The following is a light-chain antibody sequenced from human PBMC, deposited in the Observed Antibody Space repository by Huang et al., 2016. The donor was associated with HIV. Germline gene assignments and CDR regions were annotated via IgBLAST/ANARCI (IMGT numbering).Light chain of an antibody. V-gene: IGKV4-1*01. J-gene: IGKJ1*01. CDR3: QQYLTAPG. Sequence: DIVMTQSPESLAVSLGERATISCTSSQSVFSSSTNKNYLAWDQQRPGQPPKVLISWASVRESGVPDRFRGGGSGTDFTLTISSLQPEDVAMYFCQQYLTAPGFDQGTNVEI. CDR1: QSVFSSSTNKNY. CDR2: WAS.